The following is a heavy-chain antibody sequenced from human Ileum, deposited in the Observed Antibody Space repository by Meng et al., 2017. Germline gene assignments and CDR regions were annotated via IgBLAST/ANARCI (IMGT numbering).Heavy chain of an antibody. J-gene: IGHJ4*02. D-gene: IGHD3-10*01. Sequence: QGHVEESGPGPLKPSGTLSLTCAVSGGSISRSNWWSWVRQPPGKGLEWIGEIYHSGSTNYNPSLKSRVTISVDKSKNQFSLKLSSVTAADTAVYYCATTMVRGVSGGYFDYWGQGTLVTVSS. CDR1: GGSISRSNW. CDR3: ATTMVRGVSGGYFDY. V-gene: IGHV4-4*02. CDR2: IYHSGST.